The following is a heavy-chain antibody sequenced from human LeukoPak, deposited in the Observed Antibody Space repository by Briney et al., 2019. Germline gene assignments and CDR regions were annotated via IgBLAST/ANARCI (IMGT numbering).Heavy chain of an antibody. J-gene: IGHJ4*02. V-gene: IGHV3-30*18. CDR1: GFTFSSYG. CDR3: AKDHPPRVGYYGSGSYYNVYDY. D-gene: IGHD3-10*01. CDR2: ISYDGSNK. Sequence: GGSLRLSCAASGFTFSSYGVHWVRQAPGKGLEWVAVISYDGSNKYYADSVKGRFTISRDNSKNTLYLQMSSLRAEDTAVYYCAKDHPPRVGYYGSGSYYNVYDYWGQGTLVTVSS.